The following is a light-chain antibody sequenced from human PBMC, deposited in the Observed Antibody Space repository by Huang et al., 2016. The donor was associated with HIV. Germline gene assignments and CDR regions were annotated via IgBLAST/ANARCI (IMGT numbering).Light chain of an antibody. J-gene: IGKJ2*01. Sequence: EIVLTQSPGTLSLSPGERATLSCRASQRVSSSYLAWYQPKPGQAPRRLIYGASSRATGIPDRCSGSGSGTDFTLTISRLEPEDCAVYYCQQYGSSPMYTFGQGTKLEIK. CDR1: QRVSSSY. CDR3: QQYGSSPMYT. V-gene: IGKV3-20*01. CDR2: GAS.